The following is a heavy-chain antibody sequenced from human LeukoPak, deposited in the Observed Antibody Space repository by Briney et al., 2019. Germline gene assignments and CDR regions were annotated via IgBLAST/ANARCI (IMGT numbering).Heavy chain of an antibody. Sequence: ASVKVSCKASGYTFTGYYMHWVRQAPGQGLEWMGWINPNSGGTNYAQKFQGRVTMTRDTSISTAYMELSRLRSDDTAVYYCARDRRSGWYGAFDYWGQGTRVTVSS. D-gene: IGHD6-19*01. CDR3: ARDRRSGWYGAFDY. CDR1: GYTFTGYY. V-gene: IGHV1-2*02. J-gene: IGHJ4*02. CDR2: INPNSGGT.